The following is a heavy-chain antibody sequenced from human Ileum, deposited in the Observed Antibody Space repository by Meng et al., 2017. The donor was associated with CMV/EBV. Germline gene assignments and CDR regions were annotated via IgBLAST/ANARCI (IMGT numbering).Heavy chain of an antibody. CDR3: ARDNWGSDY. CDR2: INTNSGDT. CDR1: GYNFTVYT. J-gene: IGHJ4*02. D-gene: IGHD7-27*01. V-gene: IGHV1-2*06. Sequence: FETSGYNFTVYTIQWARQAPGQGLEWMGRINTNSGDTFYAQKFRGRVTMTRDTSIRTVFMELSGLQSHDTAIYYCARDNWGSDYWGQGTLVTVSS.